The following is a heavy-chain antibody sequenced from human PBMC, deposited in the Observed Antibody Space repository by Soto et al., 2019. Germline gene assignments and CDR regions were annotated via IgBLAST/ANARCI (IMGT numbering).Heavy chain of an antibody. CDR3: ARVQRFLEWPRFDY. Sequence: SETLSLTCAVSSGSISSSNWWSWVRQPPGKGLEWIGEIYHSGSTNYNPSLKSRVTISVDKSKNQFSLKLSSVTAADTAVYYCARVQRFLEWPRFDYWGQGTLVTVSS. CDR1: SGSISSSNW. D-gene: IGHD3-3*01. CDR2: IYHSGST. V-gene: IGHV4-4*02. J-gene: IGHJ4*02.